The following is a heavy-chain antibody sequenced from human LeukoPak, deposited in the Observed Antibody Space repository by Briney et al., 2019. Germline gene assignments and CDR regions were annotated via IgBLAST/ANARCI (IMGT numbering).Heavy chain of an antibody. J-gene: IGHJ4*02. CDR3: AREGSHYASPYGDY. D-gene: IGHD1-26*01. V-gene: IGHV1-2*02. CDR2: INPNNGGT. Sequence: ASVKVSCKASGYSFTGYYMHWVRQAPGQGLEWMGWINPNNGGTNYAQRIQGRVTMTGDTSISTAYMELSSLRSDDTAVYYCAREGSHYASPYGDYWGQGTLVTVSS. CDR1: GYSFTGYY.